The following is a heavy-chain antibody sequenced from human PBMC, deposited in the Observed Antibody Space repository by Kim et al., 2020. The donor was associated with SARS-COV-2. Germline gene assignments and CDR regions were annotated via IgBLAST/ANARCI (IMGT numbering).Heavy chain of an antibody. J-gene: IGHJ6*02. CDR3: ASGVMGATNYYYYGMDV. Sequence: SVKVSCKASGGTFSSYAISWVRQAPGQGLEWMGGIIPIFGTANYAQKFQGRVTITADESTSTAYMELSSLRSEDTAVYYCASGVMGATNYYYYGMDVWGQGTTVTVSS. CDR2: IIPIFGTA. V-gene: IGHV1-69*13. D-gene: IGHD1-26*01. CDR1: GGTFSSYA.